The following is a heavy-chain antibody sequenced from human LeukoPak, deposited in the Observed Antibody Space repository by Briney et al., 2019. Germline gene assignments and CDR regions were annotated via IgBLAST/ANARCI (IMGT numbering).Heavy chain of an antibody. J-gene: IGHJ6*03. V-gene: IGHV4-59*01. CDR1: GGSISSYY. CDR2: IYYSGST. CDR3: ATTPTGDYYYYYMDV. Sequence: PSETLSLTCTVSGGSISSYYWSWIRQPPGTGLEWIGYIYYSGSTNYNPSLKSRVTISVDTSKNQFSLKLSSVTAADTAVYYCATTPTGDYYYYYMDVWGKGTTVTVSS. D-gene: IGHD2-8*02.